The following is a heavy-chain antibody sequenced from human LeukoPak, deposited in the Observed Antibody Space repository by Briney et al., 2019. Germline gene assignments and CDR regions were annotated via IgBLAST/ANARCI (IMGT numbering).Heavy chain of an antibody. J-gene: IGHJ5*02. D-gene: IGHD5-18*01. CDR1: GYTFTGYY. Sequence: GASVKVSFNSSGYTFTGYYMHWVRHAPGQGLGLMGWINPNSGGTNYAKKFHGRVTLTRDTSISAAYMELSRLRSDDTAVYSCARENTLNWFDPWGQGTLVTVSS. V-gene: IGHV1-2*02. CDR3: ARENTLNWFDP. CDR2: INPNSGGT.